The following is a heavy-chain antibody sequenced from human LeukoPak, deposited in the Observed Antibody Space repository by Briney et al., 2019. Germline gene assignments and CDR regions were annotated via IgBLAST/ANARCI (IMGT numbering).Heavy chain of an antibody. Sequence: RPGGSLRLSCAASGFTFADYGMSWVRQAPGKGLEWVSGINRNGDSTGYADLVKGRFTISRDNAKNSLYLQMNSLRAEDTAVYYCAELGITMIGGVWGKGTTVTISS. J-gene: IGHJ6*04. V-gene: IGHV3-20*04. CDR2: INRNGDST. CDR3: AELGITMIGGV. D-gene: IGHD3-10*02. CDR1: GFTFADYG.